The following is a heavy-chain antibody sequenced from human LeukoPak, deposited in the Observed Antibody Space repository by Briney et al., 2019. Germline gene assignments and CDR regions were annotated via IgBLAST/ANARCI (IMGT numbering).Heavy chain of an antibody. J-gene: IGHJ4*02. V-gene: IGHV3-72*01. D-gene: IGHD5-24*01. CDR2: TRNKANSYTT. CDR1: GFTFSDHY. CDR3: ARVGRGYTD. Sequence: PGGSLRLSCAASGFTFSDHYMDWVRQAPGKGLERVGRTRNKANSYTTEYAASVKGRFTISRDDSKNSLYLQMNSLKTEDTAVYYCARVGRGYTDWGQGTLVTVSS.